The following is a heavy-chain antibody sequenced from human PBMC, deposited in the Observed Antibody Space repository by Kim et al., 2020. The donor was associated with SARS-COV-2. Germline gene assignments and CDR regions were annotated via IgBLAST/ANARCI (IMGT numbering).Heavy chain of an antibody. J-gene: IGHJ4*02. V-gene: IGHV3-11*01. Sequence: SVKGRFTISSDNAKNSLYLQMNSLRAEDTAVYYCARDRGRYYYGSASLDYWGQGTLVTVAS. D-gene: IGHD3-10*01. CDR3: ARDRGRYYYGSASLDY.